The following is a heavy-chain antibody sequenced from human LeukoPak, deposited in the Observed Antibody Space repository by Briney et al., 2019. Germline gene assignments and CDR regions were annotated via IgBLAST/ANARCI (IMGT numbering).Heavy chain of an antibody. D-gene: IGHD1-14*01. CDR2: ISSSSSYI. V-gene: IGHV3-21*01. CDR3: ARASSRIIDY. CDR1: GFTFSSYS. Sequence: GGSLRLSCAASGFTFSSYSMNWVRQAPGKGLEWVSSISSSSSYIYYADSVKGRFTISRENAKNSLYLQMNSLRAGDTAVYYCARASSRIIDYWGQGTLVTVSS. J-gene: IGHJ4*02.